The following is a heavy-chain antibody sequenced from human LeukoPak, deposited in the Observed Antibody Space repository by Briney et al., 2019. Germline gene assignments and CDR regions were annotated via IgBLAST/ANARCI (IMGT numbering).Heavy chain of an antibody. Sequence: QTGGSLRLSCAASGFTVSSNYMSWVRQAPGKGLEWVSVIYSGGSTYYADSVKGRFTISRDNSMNTLYLQMNSLRAEDTAVYYCARAFGGSSLRYFDYWGQGTLVTVSS. CDR1: GFTVSSNY. J-gene: IGHJ4*02. D-gene: IGHD1-26*01. V-gene: IGHV3-53*01. CDR2: IYSGGST. CDR3: ARAFGGSSLRYFDY.